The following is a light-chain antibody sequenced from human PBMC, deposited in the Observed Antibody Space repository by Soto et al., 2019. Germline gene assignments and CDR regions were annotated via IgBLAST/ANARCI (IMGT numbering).Light chain of an antibody. V-gene: IGKV4-1*01. CDR2: WAS. CDR1: QSVLYSSNNKNY. Sequence: DIVMTQSPDSLAVSLGERATINCKSSQSVLYSSNNKNYLAWYQQKPGQPPKLLIYWASTRESGVPDRFSGNGSGKDFTLTISSLQADDVEVYHCQPHYRPWTFGQGTKVEIK. J-gene: IGKJ1*01. CDR3: QPHYRPWT.